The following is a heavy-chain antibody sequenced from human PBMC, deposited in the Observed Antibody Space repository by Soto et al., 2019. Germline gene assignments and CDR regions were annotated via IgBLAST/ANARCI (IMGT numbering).Heavy chain of an antibody. CDR2: ISGSGGST. CDR3: AKGGELLYYYGMDV. D-gene: IGHD1-7*01. J-gene: IGHJ6*02. Sequence: PGGSLRLSCAASGFTFSSYAMSWVRQAPGKGLEWVSAISGSGGSTYYADSVKGRFTISGDNSKNTLYLQMNSLRAEDTAVYYCAKGGELLYYYGMDVWGQGTTVTVSS. V-gene: IGHV3-23*01. CDR1: GFTFSSYA.